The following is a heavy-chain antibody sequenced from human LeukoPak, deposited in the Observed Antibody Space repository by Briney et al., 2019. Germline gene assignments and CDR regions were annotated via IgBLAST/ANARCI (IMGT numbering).Heavy chain of an antibody. CDR1: GFTFSSYA. D-gene: IGHD3-10*01. CDR3: AKVLWFGESTFLDY. V-gene: IGHV3-23*01. Sequence: GGSLRLSCAASGFTFSSYAMSWVRQAPGKGLEWVSAISGSGGSTYYADSVKGRFTISRDNSKNTLYLQMNSLRAEDTAVYYCAKVLWFGESTFLDYWGQGTLATVSS. CDR2: ISGSGGST. J-gene: IGHJ4*02.